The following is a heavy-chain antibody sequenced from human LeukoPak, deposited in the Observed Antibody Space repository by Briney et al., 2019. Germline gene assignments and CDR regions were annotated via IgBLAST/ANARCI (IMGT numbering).Heavy chain of an antibody. CDR1: GGSISSSSYY. CDR2: IYYSGST. J-gene: IGHJ4*02. D-gene: IGHD4-17*01. Sequence: SETLSLTCTVSGGSISSSSYYWGWIRQPPGKGLEWIGYIYYSGSTNYNPSLKSRVTISVDKSKNQFSLKLSSVTAADTAVYYCARVRGAVTTFDYWGQGTLVTVSS. V-gene: IGHV4-61*05. CDR3: ARVRGAVTTFDY.